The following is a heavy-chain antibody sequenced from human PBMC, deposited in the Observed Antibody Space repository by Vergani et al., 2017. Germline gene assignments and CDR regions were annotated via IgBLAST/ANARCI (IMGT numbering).Heavy chain of an antibody. D-gene: IGHD4-11*01. V-gene: IGHV1-69*09. CDR2: IIPILGIA. J-gene: IGHJ6*03. CDR1: GGTFSSYA. CDR3: ANNKAYSNYGVWDYYYYMDV. Sequence: QVQLVQSGAEVKKPGSSVKVSCKASGGTFSSYAISWVRQAPGQGLEWMGRIIPILGIANYAQKFQGRVTITADKSTSTAYMELSSLRSEDTAVYYCANNKAYSNYGVWDYYYYMDVWGKGTTVTVSS.